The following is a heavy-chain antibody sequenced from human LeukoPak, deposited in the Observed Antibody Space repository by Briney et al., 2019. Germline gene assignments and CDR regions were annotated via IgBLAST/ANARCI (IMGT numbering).Heavy chain of an antibody. Sequence: GGSLRLSCAASGFTFSSYAMSWVRQAPGKGLEWVSAISGSGGSTYYADSVKGRFTISRDSSKNTLYLQMNSLRAEDTAVYYCAKSSTRGYSGYAKDWGQGTLVTVSS. CDR2: ISGSGGST. D-gene: IGHD5-12*01. V-gene: IGHV3-23*01. CDR3: AKSSTRGYSGYAKD. J-gene: IGHJ4*02. CDR1: GFTFSSYA.